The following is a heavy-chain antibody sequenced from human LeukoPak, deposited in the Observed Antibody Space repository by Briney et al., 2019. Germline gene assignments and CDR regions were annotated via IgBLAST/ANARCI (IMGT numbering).Heavy chain of an antibody. J-gene: IGHJ4*02. D-gene: IGHD2-15*01. CDR3: ARGPGRCSGGSCYIYYFDY. CDR2: INHSGST. V-gene: IGHV4-34*01. CDR1: GGSISSYY. Sequence: SETLSLTCTVSGGSISSYYWSWIRQPPGKGLEWIGEINHSGSTNYNPSLKSRVTISVDTSKNQFSLKLSSVTAADTAVYYCARGPGRCSGGSCYIYYFDYWGQGTLVTVSS.